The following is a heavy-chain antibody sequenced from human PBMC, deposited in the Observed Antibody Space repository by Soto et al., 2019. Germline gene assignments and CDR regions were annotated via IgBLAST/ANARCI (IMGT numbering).Heavy chain of an antibody. V-gene: IGHV4-59*13. Sequence: SETLSLTCTVSGGFISSYYWSWIRQPPGKGLEWIGYIYYTGSTNYNPSLKSRVTISLDTSKNQFSLKLTSVSAADTAVYYCARGQRIYGDYIYWGQGTLVTVSS. CDR3: ARGQRIYGDYIY. D-gene: IGHD4-17*01. J-gene: IGHJ4*02. CDR1: GGFISSYY. CDR2: IYYTGST.